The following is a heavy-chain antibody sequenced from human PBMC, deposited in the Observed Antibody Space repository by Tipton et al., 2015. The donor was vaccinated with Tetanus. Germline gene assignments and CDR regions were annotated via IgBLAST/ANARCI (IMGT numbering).Heavy chain of an antibody. CDR2: VYNSGSA. D-gene: IGHD2-2*01. CDR3: ASVDYATSTDGYDI. J-gene: IGHJ3*02. V-gene: IGHV4-4*07. Sequence: TLSLTCTVSGGPFRSYYWTWIRQPAGKGLEWIGRVYNSGSANYNPSLKSRVTMSVGTSKDQFSLKMNSVTAADTAVYYCASVDYATSTDGYDIWSQGTAVTVSS. CDR1: GGPFRSYY.